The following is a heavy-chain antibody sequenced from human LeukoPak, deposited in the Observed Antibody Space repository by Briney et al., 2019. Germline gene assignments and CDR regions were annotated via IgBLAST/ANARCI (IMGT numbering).Heavy chain of an antibody. V-gene: IGHV3-33*01. J-gene: IGHJ6*03. D-gene: IGHD2-21*01. Sequence: GGSLRLSCAASGFTFSSRGMPWVRQAPGKGLEWVALIWYDGSNKYYGDSVKGRFTISRDSSKNTLYLQMNSLRAEDTAVYYCARAGIVGLYYYYMDVWGKGTTVTVSS. CDR3: ARAGIVGLYYYYMDV. CDR1: GFTFSSRG. CDR2: IWYDGSNK.